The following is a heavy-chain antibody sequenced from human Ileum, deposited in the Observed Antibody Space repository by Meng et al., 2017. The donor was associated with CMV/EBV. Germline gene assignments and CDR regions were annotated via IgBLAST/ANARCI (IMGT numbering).Heavy chain of an antibody. CDR2: IHYSGST. D-gene: IGHD3-22*01. Sequence: HLQAPGPGLVKPSQTLSPTCPVSGASISSSDYYWSWIRQPPGKGLEWIGYIHYSGSTYYNPSLKSRVTISEDTSKNQFSLKLNSVTAADTAVYYCARASYYDSSYFDNWGQGTLVTVSS. CDR3: ARASYYDSSYFDN. J-gene: IGHJ4*02. V-gene: IGHV4-30-4*08. CDR1: GASISSSDYY.